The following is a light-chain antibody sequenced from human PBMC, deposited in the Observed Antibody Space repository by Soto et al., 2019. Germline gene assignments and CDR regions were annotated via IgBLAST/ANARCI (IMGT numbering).Light chain of an antibody. CDR1: QGIRHY. CDR2: GAS. CDR3: QQVYGHPPA. Sequence: DIQLTQSPSFLSASVGARVTITCRASQGIRHYLAWYQQKPGKAPSLLMYGASTLQSGVPSRFCGSGSGTEFTLAISSLQPEDVAPYFCQQVYGHPPAFGPGTRLDIK. J-gene: IGKJ5*01. V-gene: IGKV1-9*01.